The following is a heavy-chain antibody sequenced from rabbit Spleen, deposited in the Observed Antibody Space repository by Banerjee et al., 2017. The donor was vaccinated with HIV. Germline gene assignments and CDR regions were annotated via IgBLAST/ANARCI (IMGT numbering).Heavy chain of an antibody. CDR3: ARDGYSNSARYYFDL. J-gene: IGHJ4*01. CDR1: GFSFSSGSD. Sequence: QSLEESGGDLVKPEGSLTLTCTASGFSFSSGSDMCWVRQAPGKGLELIACIYTISGGTWYASWVNGRFTISKTSSTTVTLQMTSLTAADTATYFCARDGYSNSARYYFDLWGQGTLVTVS. V-gene: IGHV1S40*01. CDR2: IYTISGGT. D-gene: IGHD7-1*01.